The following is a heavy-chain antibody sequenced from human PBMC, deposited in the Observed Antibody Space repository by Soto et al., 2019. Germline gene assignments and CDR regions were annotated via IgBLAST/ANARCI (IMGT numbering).Heavy chain of an antibody. CDR2: SSYNGGT. CDR1: TDSSSFTNSY. D-gene: IGHD3-10*01. J-gene: IGHJ4*02. V-gene: IGHV4-39*01. CDR3: ARHRIEVVWRGFDF. Sequence: SETLSLTCTVSTDSSSFTNSYWGWIRQPPGKGLQWIGSSSYNGGTFYNPSLKGRAVISFDTSKKQSSLQVTSVTAADTAVYFCARHRIEVVWRGFDFWGQGSPVTVSS.